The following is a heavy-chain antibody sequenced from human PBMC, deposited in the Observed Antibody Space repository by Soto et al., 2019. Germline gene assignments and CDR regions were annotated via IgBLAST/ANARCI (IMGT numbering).Heavy chain of an antibody. CDR3: AKRGPGGTNYFDY. V-gene: IGHV3-30-3*01. CDR1: GFTFSTYA. D-gene: IGHD2-8*01. Sequence: GGSLRFSCAASGFTFSTYAMHWVRQAPGKGLEWVAFISYDGSNKYYADSVKGRITISRDNSKNTLYLQMNSLRTDDTAVYYCAKRGPGGTNYFDYWGQGTLVTAPQ. CDR2: ISYDGSNK. J-gene: IGHJ4*02.